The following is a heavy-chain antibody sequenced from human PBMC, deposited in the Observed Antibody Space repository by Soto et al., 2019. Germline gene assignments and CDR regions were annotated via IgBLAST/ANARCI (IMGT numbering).Heavy chain of an antibody. J-gene: IGHJ6*02. CDR1: GYSFTSYW. D-gene: IGHD3-22*01. V-gene: IGHV5-51*01. CDR2: IYPGDSDT. Sequence: GESLKISGKGSGYSFTSYWIGWVRQMPGKGLEWMGIIYPGDSDTRYSPSFQGQVTISADKSISTAYLQWSSLKASDTAMYYCARSHYYDSSGYSPYYYGMDVWGQGTTVTVSS. CDR3: ARSHYYDSSGYSPYYYGMDV.